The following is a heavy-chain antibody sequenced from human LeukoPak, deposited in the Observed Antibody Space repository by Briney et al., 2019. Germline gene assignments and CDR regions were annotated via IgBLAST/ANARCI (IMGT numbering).Heavy chain of an antibody. CDR1: GFTSSSDW. V-gene: IGHV3-7*01. J-gene: IGHJ4*02. CDR2: IKQDGSEK. CDR3: ARDRGSSGWYESDY. D-gene: IGHD6-19*01. Sequence: GGSLRLSCAASGFTSSSDWMSWVRQAPGMGLEWVANIKQDGSEKYYVDSVKGRFTISRDNAKSSLYLQMNSLRAEDTAVYYCARDRGSSGWYESDYWGQGTLVTVSS.